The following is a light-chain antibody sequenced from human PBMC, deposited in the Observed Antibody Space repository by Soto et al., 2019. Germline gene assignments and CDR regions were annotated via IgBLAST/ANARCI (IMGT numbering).Light chain of an antibody. Sequence: EIVLTQSPATLSLSPGERATLSCRASQSVSRYLAWYQQKPGQAPRLLISDASNRATGIPARFSGSGSGTDFSLTISRLEPDDFALYYCQHYGSSPTWTFGQGTKVDI. J-gene: IGKJ1*01. CDR1: QSVSRY. CDR3: QHYGSSPTWT. V-gene: IGKV3-11*01. CDR2: DAS.